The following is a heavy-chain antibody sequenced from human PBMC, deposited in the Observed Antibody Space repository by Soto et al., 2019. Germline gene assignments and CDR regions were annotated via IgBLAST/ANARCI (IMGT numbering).Heavy chain of an antibody. CDR2: ISAYNGNT. V-gene: IGHV1-18*04. D-gene: IGHD4-17*01. J-gene: IGHJ6*02. Sequence: ASVKVSCKASGYTFTSYGISWVRQAPGQGLEWMGWISAYNGNTNYAQKLQGRVTMTTDTATSTAYMELRSLRSDDTAVYYCARDAQNTVTSVDGYYYYYGMDVWGQGTTVTVSS. CDR3: ARDAQNTVTSVDGYYYYYGMDV. CDR1: GYTFTSYG.